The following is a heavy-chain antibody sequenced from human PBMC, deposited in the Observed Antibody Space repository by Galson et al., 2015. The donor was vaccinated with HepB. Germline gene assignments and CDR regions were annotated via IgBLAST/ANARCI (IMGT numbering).Heavy chain of an antibody. CDR3: ARDPPTSIAAAGTYYYYGMDV. J-gene: IGHJ6*02. Sequence: SVKVSCKASGYTFTSYGISWVRQAPGQGLEWMGWISAYNGNTNYAQKLQGRVTMTTDTSTSTAYMELRSLRSDDTAVYYCARDPPTSIAAAGTYYYYGMDVWGQGTTVTVSS. CDR2: ISAYNGNT. D-gene: IGHD6-13*01. V-gene: IGHV1-18*04. CDR1: GYTFTSYG.